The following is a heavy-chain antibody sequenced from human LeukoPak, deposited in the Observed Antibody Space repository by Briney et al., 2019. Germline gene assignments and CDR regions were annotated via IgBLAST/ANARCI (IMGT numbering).Heavy chain of an antibody. J-gene: IGHJ4*02. CDR2: IYTSGIT. Sequence: SETLSLTCTVSAGSIGTYYWNWIRQPAGKELEWIGRIYTSGITNYNPSLKSRVTMSVDASKNQFSLKLSSVTAADTAVYYCARDTGLERLGPQFDYWGQGTLVTVSS. CDR3: ARDTGLERLGPQFDY. D-gene: IGHD1-1*01. V-gene: IGHV4-4*07. CDR1: AGSIGTYY.